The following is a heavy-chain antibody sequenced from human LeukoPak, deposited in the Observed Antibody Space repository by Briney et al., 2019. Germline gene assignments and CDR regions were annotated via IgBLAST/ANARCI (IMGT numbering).Heavy chain of an antibody. CDR1: GGSISSYY. Sequence: PSETLSLTCTVSGGSISSYYWSWLRQPPGKGLEWIGYIYYSGSTNYNPSLTSRGTISVETNKNQYSLKLSSVTAADTAVYYCARDGGSSSYDFDYWGQGTLVTVSS. V-gene: IGHV4-59*01. J-gene: IGHJ4*02. D-gene: IGHD6-6*01. CDR2: IYYSGST. CDR3: ARDGGSSSYDFDY.